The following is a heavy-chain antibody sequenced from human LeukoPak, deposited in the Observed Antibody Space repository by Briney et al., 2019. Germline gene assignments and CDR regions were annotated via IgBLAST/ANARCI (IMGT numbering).Heavy chain of an antibody. CDR2: ISYDGSNK. V-gene: IGHV3-30*18. CDR3: AKDHRLRYFDGNGMDV. CDR1: GFTFSSYG. D-gene: IGHD3-9*01. Sequence: PGGSLRLSCAASGFTFSSYGMHWVRQAPGKGLEWVAVISYDGSNKYYADSVKGRFTISRDNSKNTLYLQMNSLRAEDTAVYYCAKDHRLRYFDGNGMDVWGQGTTVTVSS. J-gene: IGHJ6*02.